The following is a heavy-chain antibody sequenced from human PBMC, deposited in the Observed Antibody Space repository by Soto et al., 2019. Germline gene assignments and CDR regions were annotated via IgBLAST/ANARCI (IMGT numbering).Heavy chain of an antibody. Sequence: AGSLRLSCAASGFTFSSYSMNWVCQAPGQGLEWVSSISSSSSYIYYADSVKGRFTISRDNAKNSLYLQMNSLRDEDTAVYYCARAAAAGGTSGYWGQGTLVTVSS. D-gene: IGHD6-13*01. CDR1: GFTFSSYS. CDR2: ISSSSSYI. CDR3: ARAAAAGGTSGY. J-gene: IGHJ4*02. V-gene: IGHV3-21*01.